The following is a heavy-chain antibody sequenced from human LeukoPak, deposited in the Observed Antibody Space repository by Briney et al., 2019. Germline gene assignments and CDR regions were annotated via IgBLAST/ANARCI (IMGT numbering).Heavy chain of an antibody. D-gene: IGHD6-13*01. CDR3: ARQRSSWYDY. CDR2: IYYSGST. CDR1: GGSISSYY. V-gene: IGHV4-59*08. J-gene: IGHJ4*02. Sequence: SEPLSLTCTVSGGSISSYYWSWIRQPPGKGLEWIGYIYYSGSTNYNPSLKSRVTISVDTSKNQFSLKLSSVTAADTAVYYCARQRSSWYDYWGQGTLVTVSS.